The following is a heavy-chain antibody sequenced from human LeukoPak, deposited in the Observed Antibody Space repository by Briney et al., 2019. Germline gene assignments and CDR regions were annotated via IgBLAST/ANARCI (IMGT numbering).Heavy chain of an antibody. CDR3: AREVGQQLVAPYFDY. Sequence: GRSLRLSCAASGFTFSSHAMHWVRQAPGKGLEWVAVISYDGSNKYYADSVKGRFTISRDNAKNSLYLQMNSLRAEDTAVYYCAREVGQQLVAPYFDYWGQGTLVTVSS. CDR2: ISYDGSNK. CDR1: GFTFSSHA. V-gene: IGHV3-30-3*01. J-gene: IGHJ4*02. D-gene: IGHD6-13*01.